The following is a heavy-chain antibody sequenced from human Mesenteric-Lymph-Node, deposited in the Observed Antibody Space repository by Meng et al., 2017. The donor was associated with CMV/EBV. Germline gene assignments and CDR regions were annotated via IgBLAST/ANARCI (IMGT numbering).Heavy chain of an antibody. CDR3: ARDNDWNDGDFDY. Sequence: KSSGYTFTTYGINWVRQAPGQGLEWMGWITPYDGNTKSAQKFQGRVTMTTDTSTGTAHMELRSLTSDDTAVYYCARDNDWNDGDFDYWGQGTLVTVSS. CDR2: ITPYDGNT. D-gene: IGHD1-1*01. CDR1: GYTFTTYG. V-gene: IGHV1-18*01. J-gene: IGHJ4*02.